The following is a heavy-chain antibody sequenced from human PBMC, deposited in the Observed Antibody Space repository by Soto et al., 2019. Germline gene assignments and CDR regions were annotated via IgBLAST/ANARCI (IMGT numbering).Heavy chain of an antibody. D-gene: IGHD6-13*01. V-gene: IGHV4-59*08. J-gene: IGHJ3*02. CDR3: ARGGAAADLDAFDI. CDR2: INYSGGT. CDR1: GGSLSSYY. Sequence: SGTLSISCIVSGGSLSSYYWKWIRQPPGKGLEWIGYINYSGGTNYNPSLKSRVTISIDTSKNQFSLKLSSVAAADTAVYHCARGGAAADLDAFDIWGQGTMVT.